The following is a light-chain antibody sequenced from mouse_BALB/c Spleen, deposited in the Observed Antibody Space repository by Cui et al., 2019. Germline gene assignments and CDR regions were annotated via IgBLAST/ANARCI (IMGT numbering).Light chain of an antibody. Sequence: DIVMTQSQKFLSTSVGDRGSVICKASQNVGTNVDWYQQKPGQSHKGLIYSASYRDSGVPDRFTGSGSGTDFTLTISSVQSEDLADYYCQQYNHYPYTFGGGTKLEIK. V-gene: IGKV6-15*01. CDR2: SAS. CDR3: QQYNHYPYT. J-gene: IGKJ2*01. CDR1: QNVGTN.